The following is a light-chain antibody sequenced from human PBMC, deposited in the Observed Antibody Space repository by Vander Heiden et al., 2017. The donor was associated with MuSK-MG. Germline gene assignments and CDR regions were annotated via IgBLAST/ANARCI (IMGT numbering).Light chain of an antibody. CDR2: RNN. Sequence: SVLTQPPPASGTPVQRVTISCSGSSSNIGSNYVYWYQQLPGTAPKLLIYRNNQRPSGVPDRFSGSKSGTSASLAISGLRSEDEADYYCAAWDDSLSGWVFGGGTKLTVL. CDR1: SSNIGSNY. J-gene: IGLJ3*02. V-gene: IGLV1-47*01. CDR3: AAWDDSLSGWV.